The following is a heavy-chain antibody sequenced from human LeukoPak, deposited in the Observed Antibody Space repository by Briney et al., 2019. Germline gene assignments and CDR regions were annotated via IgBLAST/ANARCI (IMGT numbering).Heavy chain of an antibody. V-gene: IGHV1-46*01. Sequence: APVKVSCKASGYTFTSYYMHWVRQAPGQGLEWMGIINPSGGSTSYAQKCQGRVTMTRDMSTNTVYMELSSLRSEDTAVYYCARTSGGHYFDYWGQGTLVTVSS. J-gene: IGHJ4*02. CDR3: ARTSGGHYFDY. CDR1: GYTFTSYY. CDR2: INPSGGST. D-gene: IGHD2-2*01.